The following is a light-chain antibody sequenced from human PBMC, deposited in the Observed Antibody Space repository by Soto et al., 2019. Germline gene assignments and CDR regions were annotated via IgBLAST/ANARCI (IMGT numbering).Light chain of an antibody. CDR1: SSNIGAGYN. CDR3: QSYDSSLSAVV. J-gene: IGLJ2*01. Sequence: QSVLTQPPSVSGAPGQRVTISCTGSSSNIGAGYNVYWYQQLPGTAPKLVIYGNNNRPSGVPDRFSGSKSGTSASLAITGLQAEDEADYHCQSYDSSLSAVVFGGGTKVTVL. CDR2: GNN. V-gene: IGLV1-40*01.